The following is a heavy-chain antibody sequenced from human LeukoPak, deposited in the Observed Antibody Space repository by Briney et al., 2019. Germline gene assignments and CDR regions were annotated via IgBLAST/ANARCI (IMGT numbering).Heavy chain of an antibody. CDR3: IRHAASGGSGVDY. CDR2: IRSKTNNYAT. D-gene: IGHD3-10*01. Sequence: LAGGSLRLSCAASGFTFSGSAMHWVRQASGKGLEWVGRIRSKTNNYATVYAASVKDRFTISRDDSKNTAYLQMNSLKTEDTAVYYCIRHAASGGSGVDYWGQGTLVTVSS. V-gene: IGHV3-73*01. J-gene: IGHJ4*02. CDR1: GFTFSGSA.